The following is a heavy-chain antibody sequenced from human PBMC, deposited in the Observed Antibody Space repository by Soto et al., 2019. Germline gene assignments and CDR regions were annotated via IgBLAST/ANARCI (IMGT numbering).Heavy chain of an antibody. CDR1: GGSISSYY. Sequence: QVQLQESGPGLVKPSETLSLTCTVSGGSISSYYWSWIRQPPGKGLEWIGSIYYSGSTNYNPSLKSRVTISVDTSKNQFSLKLSSVTAADTAVYYCARQKNDFWSGYYYGAFDIWGQGTMVTVSS. J-gene: IGHJ3*02. CDR2: IYYSGST. CDR3: ARQKNDFWSGYYYGAFDI. D-gene: IGHD3-3*01. V-gene: IGHV4-59*08.